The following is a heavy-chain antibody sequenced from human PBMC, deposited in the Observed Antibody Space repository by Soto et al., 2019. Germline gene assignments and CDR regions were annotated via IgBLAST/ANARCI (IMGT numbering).Heavy chain of an antibody. J-gene: IGHJ4*02. CDR2: IYYSGST. CDR1: GGSISSGDYY. D-gene: IGHD4-17*01. CDR3: ARERTVTTAIYYFDY. V-gene: IGHV4-30-4*01. Sequence: PSETLSLTCTVSGGSISSGDYYWSWIRQPPGKGLEWIGYIYYSGSTYYNPSLKSRVTISVDTSKNQFSLKLSSVTAADTAVYYCARERTVTTAIYYFDYWGQGTLVTVSS.